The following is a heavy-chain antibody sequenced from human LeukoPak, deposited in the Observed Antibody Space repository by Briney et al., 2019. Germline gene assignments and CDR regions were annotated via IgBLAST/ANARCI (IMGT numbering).Heavy chain of an antibody. D-gene: IGHD2-15*01. V-gene: IGHV4-34*01. CDR3: ARGRLECSGGSCYYPYFDY. CDR1: GGSFCGYY. Sequence: PSETLSLTCAVYGGSFCGYYWSWIRQPPGKGLEWIGEINHSGSTNYNPSLKSRVTIPVDTSKNQFSLKLSSVTAADTAVYYCARGRLECSGGSCYYPYFDYWGQGTLVTVSS. J-gene: IGHJ4*02. CDR2: INHSGST.